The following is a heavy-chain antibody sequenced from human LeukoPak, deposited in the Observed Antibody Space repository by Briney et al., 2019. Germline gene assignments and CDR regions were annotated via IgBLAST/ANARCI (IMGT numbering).Heavy chain of an antibody. J-gene: IGHJ3*02. CDR1: GGSISSSSYY. V-gene: IGHV4-39*07. D-gene: IGHD3-22*01. Sequence: SETLSLTCTVSGGSISSSSYYWGWIRQPPGKGLEWIGSIYYSGSTNYNPSLKSRVTISVDTSKNQFSLKLSSVTAADTAVYYCARGDMGSSGYYEADAFDIWGQGTMVTVSS. CDR3: ARGDMGSSGYYEADAFDI. CDR2: IYYSGST.